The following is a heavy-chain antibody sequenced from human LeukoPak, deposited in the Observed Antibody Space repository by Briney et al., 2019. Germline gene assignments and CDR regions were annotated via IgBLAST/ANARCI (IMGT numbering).Heavy chain of an antibody. CDR2: IYYSGST. CDR1: AGSSGSGGYS. V-gene: IGHV4-30-2*03. CDR3: ARRLIVVVPAAIDWYFDL. D-gene: IGHD2-2*01. Sequence: PSQTLSLTCTVSAGSSGSGGYSWSWIRQHPGKGLEWIGNIYYSGSTYYNPSLKSRVTISVDTSKNQFSLKLSSVTAADTAVYYCARRLIVVVPAAIDWYFDLWGRGTLVTVSS. J-gene: IGHJ2*01.